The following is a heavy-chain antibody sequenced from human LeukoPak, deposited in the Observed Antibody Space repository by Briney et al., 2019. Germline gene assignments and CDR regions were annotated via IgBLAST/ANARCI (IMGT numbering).Heavy chain of an antibody. CDR3: ARDESNTWSTFEY. Sequence: GGSLRLSCAASGFTVSSNYMSWVRQAPGKGLEWVSVIYSGGSTYYADSVKGRFTISRDNAKNSLYLQMNSLRAEDTAVYYCARDESNTWSTFEYWGQGTLVAVSS. V-gene: IGHV3-66*01. CDR2: IYSGGST. D-gene: IGHD6-13*01. J-gene: IGHJ4*02. CDR1: GFTVSSNY.